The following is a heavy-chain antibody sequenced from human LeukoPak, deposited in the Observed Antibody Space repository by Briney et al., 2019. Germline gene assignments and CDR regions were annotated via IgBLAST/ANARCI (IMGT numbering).Heavy chain of an antibody. CDR2: INHTGST. CDR3: ARRSHYSGWYV. Sequence: NSSETLSLTCAVYGGSFSGFWSWIRQPPGKGLEWIGEINHTGSTSYNPSPKSRVTISVDTSKNQFSLKLSSVTAADTAVYFCARRSHYSGWYVWGQGTLVTVSS. D-gene: IGHD6-19*01. CDR1: GGSFSGF. V-gene: IGHV4-34*01. J-gene: IGHJ1*01.